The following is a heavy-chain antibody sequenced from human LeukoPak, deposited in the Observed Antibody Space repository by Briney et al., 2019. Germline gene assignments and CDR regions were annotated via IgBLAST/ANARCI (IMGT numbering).Heavy chain of an antibody. CDR1: GFTFSSYS. V-gene: IGHV3-21*01. CDR2: ISSSSSYI. Sequence: GGSLRLSCAASGFTFSSYSMNWVRQAPGKGLEWVSSISSSSSYIYYADSVKGRFTISRDNAKNSLYLQMNSLRAEDTAVYYCARARDGNNHFDYWGQGTLVTVSS. J-gene: IGHJ4*02. D-gene: IGHD5-24*01. CDR3: ARARDGNNHFDY.